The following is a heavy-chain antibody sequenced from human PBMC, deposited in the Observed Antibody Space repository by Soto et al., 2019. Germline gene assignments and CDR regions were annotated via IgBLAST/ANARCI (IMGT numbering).Heavy chain of an antibody. CDR2: TYYRSKWYN. Sequence: SQTLSLTCAISGDSVSSNSAAWNWIRQSPSRGLEWLGRTYYRSKWYNDYVVSVKSRITINPDTSKNQFSLQLNSVTPEDTAVYYCARVETAAGKPYYYGMDVWGQGTTVTVSS. D-gene: IGHD6-13*01. CDR3: ARVETAAGKPYYYGMDV. V-gene: IGHV6-1*01. CDR1: GDSVSSNSAA. J-gene: IGHJ6*02.